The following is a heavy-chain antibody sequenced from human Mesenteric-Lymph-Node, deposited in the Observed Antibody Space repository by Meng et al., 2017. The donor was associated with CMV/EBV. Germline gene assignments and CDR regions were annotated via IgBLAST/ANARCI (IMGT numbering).Heavy chain of an antibody. CDR3: VRDRVVGAFDF. V-gene: IGHV3-20*04. CDR2: INWNGGVT. D-gene: IGHD1-26*01. J-gene: IGHJ4*02. CDR1: GFTVSSNY. Sequence: GGSLRLSCAASGFTVSSNYMSWVRQAPGKGLEWVSGINWNGGVTVYADSVKGRFTISRDNARNSLYLQMNSLRDGDTAFYYCVRDRVVGAFDFWGQGTLVTVSS.